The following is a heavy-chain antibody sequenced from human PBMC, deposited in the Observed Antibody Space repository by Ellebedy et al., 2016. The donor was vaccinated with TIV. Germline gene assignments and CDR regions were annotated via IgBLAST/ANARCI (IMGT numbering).Heavy chain of an antibody. CDR1: GGTFSSYA. CDR3: ARSFGELIHYYYYYGMDV. Sequence: AASVKVSCKASGGTFSSYAISWVRQAPGQGLEWMGRIIPILGIAKYAQKFQGRVTITADKSTSTAYMELSSLRSEDTAVYYCARSFGELIHYYYYYGMDVWGQGTTVTVSS. D-gene: IGHD3-10*01. J-gene: IGHJ6*02. CDR2: IIPILGIA. V-gene: IGHV1-69*04.